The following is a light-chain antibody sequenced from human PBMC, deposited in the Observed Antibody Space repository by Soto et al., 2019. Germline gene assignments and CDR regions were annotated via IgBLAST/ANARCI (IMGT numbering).Light chain of an antibody. CDR2: LAS. CDR3: QYLNSFPLT. J-gene: IGKJ4*01. Sequence: IQLTQAPSSLSASVGDRVTVTCRAGQVISKYLAWYQQKPGTAPKLLIYLASTLQGGVPSRFSGRGSGTDFSLTISSLQPEDVATYYCQYLNSFPLTFGGGTKVDIK. CDR1: QVISKY. V-gene: IGKV1-9*01.